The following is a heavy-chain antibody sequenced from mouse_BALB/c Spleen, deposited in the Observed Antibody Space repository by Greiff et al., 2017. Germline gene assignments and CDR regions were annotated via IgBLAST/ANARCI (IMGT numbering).Heavy chain of an antibody. CDR2: INSNGGST. D-gene: IGHD2-14*01. J-gene: IGHJ4*01. CDR3: ARGRYDRDYYAMDY. CDR1: GFTFSSYG. Sequence: EVKVIESGGGLVQPGGSLKLSCAASGFTFSSYGMSWVRQTPDKRLELVATINSNGGSTYYPDSVKGRFTISRDNAKNTLYLQMSSLKSEDTAMYYCARGRYDRDYYAMDYWGQGTSFTVSS. V-gene: IGHV5-6-3*01.